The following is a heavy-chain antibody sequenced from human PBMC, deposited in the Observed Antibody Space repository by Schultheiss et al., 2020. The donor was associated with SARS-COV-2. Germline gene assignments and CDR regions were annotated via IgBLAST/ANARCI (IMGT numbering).Heavy chain of an antibody. Sequence: SETLSLTCTVSGGSISSSSYYWGWIRQHPGKGLEWIGEINHSGSTNYNPSLKSQVTISVDTSKNQFSLKLSSVTAADTAVYYCTRDPGISYGMDVWGQGTTVTVSS. CDR1: GGSISSSSYY. CDR3: TRDPGISYGMDV. V-gene: IGHV4-39*07. J-gene: IGHJ6*02. CDR2: INHSGST.